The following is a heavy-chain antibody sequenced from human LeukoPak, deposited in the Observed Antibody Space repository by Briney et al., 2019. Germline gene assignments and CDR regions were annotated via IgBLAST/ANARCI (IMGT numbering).Heavy chain of an antibody. CDR1: GGTFSSYA. Sequence: SVKVSCKASGGTFSSYAISWVRQAPGQGLEWMGGIIPIFGTANYAQKFQGRVTITTDESTSTAYMELSSLRSEDTAVYYCARAVVYGSGSYPSYFDYWGQGTLVTVSS. D-gene: IGHD3-10*01. J-gene: IGHJ4*02. CDR2: IIPIFGTA. V-gene: IGHV1-69*05. CDR3: ARAVVYGSGSYPSYFDY.